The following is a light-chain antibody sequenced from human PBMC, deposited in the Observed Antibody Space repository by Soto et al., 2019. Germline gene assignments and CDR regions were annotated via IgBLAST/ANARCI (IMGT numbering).Light chain of an antibody. CDR3: CSYAGSFSYV. CDR1: TSDVGGHDY. Sequence: QSALTQPRSVSGSPGQSVTVSCTGTTSDVGGHDYVSWYQQHPGKAPKLMIYSVSKRPSGVPDRFSGSKSGSTASLTISGLQAEDEANYYCCSYAGSFSYVFGTGTKVTVL. CDR2: SVS. V-gene: IGLV2-11*01. J-gene: IGLJ1*01.